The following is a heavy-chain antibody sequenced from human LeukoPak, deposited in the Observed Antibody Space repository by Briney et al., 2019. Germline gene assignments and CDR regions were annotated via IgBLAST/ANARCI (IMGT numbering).Heavy chain of an antibody. CDR3: ARDLLKDTAMDS. CDR2: ISSSSSYI. V-gene: IGHV3-21*01. D-gene: IGHD5-18*01. Sequence: GGSLRLSCAASGFTFSSYSMNWVRQAPGKGLEWVSSISSSSSYIYYADSVKGRFTISRDNAKNSLYLQMNSLRAEDTAVYYCARDLLKDTAMDSWGQGTLVTVSS. CDR1: GFTFSSYS. J-gene: IGHJ4*02.